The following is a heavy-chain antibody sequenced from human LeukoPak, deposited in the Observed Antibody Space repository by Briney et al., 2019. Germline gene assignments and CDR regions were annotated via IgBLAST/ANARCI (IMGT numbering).Heavy chain of an antibody. CDR2: IWYDGSNK. CDR1: GFTFSSYG. J-gene: IGHJ6*02. V-gene: IGHV3-33*01. D-gene: IGHD4-11*01. Sequence: GGSLRLSCAASGFTFSSYGMHWVRQAPGKGLEWVAVIWYDGSNKYYADSVKGRFTISRDNSKNSLYLQMNSLRAEDTAVYYCASRYSIPYYYYYGMDVWGQGTTVTVSS. CDR3: ASRYSIPYYYYYGMDV.